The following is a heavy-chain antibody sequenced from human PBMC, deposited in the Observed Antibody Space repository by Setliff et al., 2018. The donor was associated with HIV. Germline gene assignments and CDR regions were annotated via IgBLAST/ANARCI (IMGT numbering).Heavy chain of an antibody. Sequence: GGSLRLSCVGSGFTFNDYHISWIRQAPGKGLEWISYIGSLGDKEYADSVKGRFTISRDNSKNTVDLEMNTLRVEDTAVYFCARDNIHLMSTLGHWGQGTLVTVSS. CDR3: ARDNIHLMSTLGH. J-gene: IGHJ1*01. CDR1: GFTFNDYH. CDR2: IGSLGDK. V-gene: IGHV3-11*06.